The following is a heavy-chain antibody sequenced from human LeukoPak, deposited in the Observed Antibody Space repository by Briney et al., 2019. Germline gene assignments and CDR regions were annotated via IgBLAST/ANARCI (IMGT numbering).Heavy chain of an antibody. CDR2: IDRSGSTI. CDR1: GFTFSDYY. D-gene: IGHD4-23*01. Sequence: KPGGSLRLSCAASGFTFSDYYMSWIRQAPGKGLEWASNIDRSGSTIYYADSVKGRFTISRDNAKNSLYLQMNSLRAEDTAVYYCARDGFPGATVVTQTNYYGTDVWGQGTTVTVSS. CDR3: ARDGFPGATVVTQTNYYGTDV. V-gene: IGHV3-11*01. J-gene: IGHJ6*02.